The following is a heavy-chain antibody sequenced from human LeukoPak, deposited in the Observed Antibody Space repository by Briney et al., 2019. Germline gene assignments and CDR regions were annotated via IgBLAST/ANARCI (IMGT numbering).Heavy chain of an antibody. D-gene: IGHD5-12*01. CDR1: GFTVSNYR. CDR2: ISSSSSYI. Sequence: PGGSLRLSCAVSGFTVSNYRMNWVRQAPGKGLEWVSSISSSSSYISYADSVKGRFTISRDKAKNSLYLQMNSLRAEDTAVYYCARERVATILDYWGQGTLVTVSS. J-gene: IGHJ4*02. CDR3: ARERVATILDY. V-gene: IGHV3-21*01.